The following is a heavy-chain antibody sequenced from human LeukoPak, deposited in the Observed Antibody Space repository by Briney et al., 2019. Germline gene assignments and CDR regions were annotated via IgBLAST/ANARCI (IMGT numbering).Heavy chain of an antibody. V-gene: IGHV3-66*01. CDR3: ARVTVDSGYDYFDY. J-gene: IGHJ4*02. D-gene: IGHD5-12*01. CDR2: IYSDRST. Sequence: GGSLRLSCAASGLTVSSNYMSWVRQAPGKGLEWVSIIYSDRSTYYADSVKGRLTISRDNSKNTLYLQMNSLRAEDTAVYYCARVTVDSGYDYFDYWGQGTLVSVSS. CDR1: GLTVSSNY.